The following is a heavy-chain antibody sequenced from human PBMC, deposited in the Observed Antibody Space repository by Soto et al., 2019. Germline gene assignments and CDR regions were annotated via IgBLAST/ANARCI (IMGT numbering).Heavy chain of an antibody. CDR2: LSGDGKAT. CDR3: ARITRS. D-gene: IGHD3-3*01. Sequence: EVRLLESGGGLVQPGGSLRLSCAASGLTVGSSAMTWVRQAPGKGLEWISSLSGDGKATYYADSVKGRFTISRDISKITLFLQMDSLRVEDTAIYFCARITRSWGQGTRVTVSS. J-gene: IGHJ5*02. V-gene: IGHV3-23*01. CDR1: GLTVGSSA.